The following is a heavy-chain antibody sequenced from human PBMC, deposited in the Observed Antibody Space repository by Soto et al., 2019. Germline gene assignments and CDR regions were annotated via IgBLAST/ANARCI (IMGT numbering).Heavy chain of an antibody. CDR1: GYTLTVYF. V-gene: IGHV1-46*01. D-gene: IGHD6-6*01. CDR2: INPRGGSI. CDR3: ARAPYSSSSFSFDF. J-gene: IGHJ4*02. Sequence: EAPVKVSCKASGYTLTVYFMRWGGPDPGPGVEWMGIINPRGGSINYAQRFQGRIAMTWDTSTSTVYMELSRLRSDDTAVYYCARAPYSSSSFSFDFWGQAIPLTVSS.